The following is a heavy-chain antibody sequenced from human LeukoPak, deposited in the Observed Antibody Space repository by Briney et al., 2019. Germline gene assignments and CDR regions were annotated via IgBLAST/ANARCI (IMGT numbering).Heavy chain of an antibody. J-gene: IGHJ4*02. Sequence: SETLSLTCTVSGGSVSSSNYHWDWIRQPPGKGLEWIGTIYYSGSAYYNPSLRSRVTISVDTSNNQFSLKLSSVTAADTAVYYCARLEDAGDYFDYWGQGTLVTVSS. CDR3: ARLEDAGDYFDY. CDR1: GGSVSSSNYH. V-gene: IGHV4-39*01. D-gene: IGHD3-10*01. CDR2: IYYSGSA.